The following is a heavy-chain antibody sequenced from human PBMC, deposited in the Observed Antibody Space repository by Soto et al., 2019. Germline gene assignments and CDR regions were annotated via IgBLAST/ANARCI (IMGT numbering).Heavy chain of an antibody. D-gene: IGHD5-12*01. CDR3: ARDVGGSNAMFDY. Sequence: EVQLSESGGGLVQPGGSLRLSCAASGFTFSSYAMAWVRQAPGEGLQWVSTIRADGRATHYADSVKGRFTISRDNSKSTLYLQMNTLRAEETALYYCARDVGGSNAMFDYWGQGTVVTVSS. CDR2: IRADGRAT. J-gene: IGHJ4*02. V-gene: IGHV3-23*01. CDR1: GFTFSSYA.